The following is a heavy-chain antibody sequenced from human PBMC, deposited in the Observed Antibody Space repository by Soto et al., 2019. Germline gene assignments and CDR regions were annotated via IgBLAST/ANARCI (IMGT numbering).Heavy chain of an antibody. J-gene: IGHJ4*02. CDR2: ISYDGSNK. Sequence: GGSLRLSCAASGFTFSSYGMHWVRQAPGKGLEWVAVISYDGSNKYYADSVKGRFTISRDNSKNTLYLQMNSLRAEDTAVYYCAKDPPAYIAAAGTADLTGASTDYWGQGTLVTVSS. CDR3: AKDPPAYIAAAGTADLTGASTDY. V-gene: IGHV3-30*18. D-gene: IGHD6-13*01. CDR1: GFTFSSYG.